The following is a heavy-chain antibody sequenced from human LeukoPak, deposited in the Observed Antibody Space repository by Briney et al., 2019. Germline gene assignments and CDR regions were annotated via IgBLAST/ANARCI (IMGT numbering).Heavy chain of an antibody. D-gene: IGHD4-23*01. CDR1: GFTFSDYY. V-gene: IGHV3-11*03. CDR2: IGSSSSYT. J-gene: IGHJ4*02. CDR3: ARSTTVVTPLDY. Sequence: GGSLRLSCAASGFTFSDYYMSWIREAPGKGLEWVSYIGSSSSYTNYADSVKGRFTISRDNAKNSLYLQMNSLRAEDTAVYYCARSTTVVTPLDYWGQGTLVTVSS.